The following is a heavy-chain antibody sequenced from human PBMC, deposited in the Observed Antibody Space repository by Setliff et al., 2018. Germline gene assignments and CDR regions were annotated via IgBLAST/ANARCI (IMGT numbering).Heavy chain of an antibody. CDR1: GYAFNNYG. D-gene: IGHD2-8*01. J-gene: IGHJ4*02. V-gene: IGHV1-18*01. Sequence: ASVKVSCKASGYAFNNYGIAWVRQAPGQGLERMGWINAYNGNTFYAPKLQDRVTMTTDTSTATAYLELRSLRSDDTALYFCSRLVRYCTTTTCQTLSGGEHWGQGTLVTVSS. CDR2: INAYNGNT. CDR3: SRLVRYCTTTTCQTLSGGEH.